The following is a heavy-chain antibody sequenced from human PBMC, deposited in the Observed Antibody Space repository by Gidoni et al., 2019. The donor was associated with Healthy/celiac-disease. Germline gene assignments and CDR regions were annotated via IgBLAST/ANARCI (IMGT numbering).Heavy chain of an antibody. Sequence: EVQLVESGGGVVQPGGSLRLSCAASGFTFDDYAMHWVRQAPGKGLEWVSLISGDGGSTYYADSVKGRFTISRDNSKNSLYLQMNSLRTEDTALYYCAKDTRDGYNHYYFDYWGQGTLVTVSS. J-gene: IGHJ4*02. CDR1: GFTFDDYA. D-gene: IGHD5-12*01. CDR2: ISGDGGST. CDR3: AKDTRDGYNHYYFDY. V-gene: IGHV3-43*02.